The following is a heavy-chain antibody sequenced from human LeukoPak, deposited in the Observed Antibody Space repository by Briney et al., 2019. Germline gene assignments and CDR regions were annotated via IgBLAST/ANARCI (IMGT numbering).Heavy chain of an antibody. Sequence: GGSLRLSCAASGFTFSNYAMSWVRQAPGKGLEWVSGISGSGGSTYYADSVKGRFTISTDKSKNTLYLQMNSLRAEDTAVYYCAREGPTVTTHMDVWGKGTTVTVSS. V-gene: IGHV3-23*01. CDR3: AREGPTVTTHMDV. CDR1: GFTFSNYA. J-gene: IGHJ6*03. D-gene: IGHD4-17*01. CDR2: ISGSGGST.